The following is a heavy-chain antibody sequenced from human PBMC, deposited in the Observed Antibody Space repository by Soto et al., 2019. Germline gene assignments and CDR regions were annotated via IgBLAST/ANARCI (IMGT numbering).Heavy chain of an antibody. V-gene: IGHV1-69*12. CDR3: TRCGIRYHSIGYYLGIDGMDV. J-gene: IGHJ6*02. Sequence: QVQLVQSGAEVKKPESSVRVSYKASGGTFNSYAITWVRQAPGQGLEWMGGTIPMFGTTNYAEKFQGRVTISADESTNTAYMELSSLRSEDTAVYYCTRCGIRYHSIGYYLGIDGMDVWGQGTTVIVSS. CDR1: GGTFNSYA. CDR2: TIPMFGTT. D-gene: IGHD3-22*01.